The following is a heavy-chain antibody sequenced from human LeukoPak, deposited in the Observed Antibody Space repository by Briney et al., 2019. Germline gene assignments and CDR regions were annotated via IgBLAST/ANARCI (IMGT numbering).Heavy chain of an antibody. V-gene: IGHV1-18*01. Sequence: ASVKVSCKASGGTFSSYAINWVRQAPGQGLEWMGWISTYNGNTNYAQKLQGRVAMTTDTSTTTAYMELRSLRSDDTAVYYCARGSSYGFSMGYWGQGTLVTVSS. J-gene: IGHJ4*02. D-gene: IGHD5-18*01. CDR3: ARGSSYGFSMGY. CDR2: ISTYNGNT. CDR1: GGTFSSYA.